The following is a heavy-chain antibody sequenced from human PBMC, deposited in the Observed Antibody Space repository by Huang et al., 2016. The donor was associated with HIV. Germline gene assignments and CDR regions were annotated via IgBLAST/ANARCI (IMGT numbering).Heavy chain of an antibody. J-gene: IGHJ6*03. CDR3: ARVEYFYGSGSPGDYYYYYMDV. CDR1: GGTFSNYA. D-gene: IGHD3-10*01. CDR2: VRSISGTT. Sequence: QVQLVQSGAEVKKPGSSVKVSCKSSGGTFSNYAFSWVRQARGQGLEWMGGVRSISGTTDYGQTFQGRGTITADESTSTTYLEWNSLRSEDTAIYYCARVEYFYGSGSPGDYYYYYMDVWGKGTSVTVSS. V-gene: IGHV1-69*13.